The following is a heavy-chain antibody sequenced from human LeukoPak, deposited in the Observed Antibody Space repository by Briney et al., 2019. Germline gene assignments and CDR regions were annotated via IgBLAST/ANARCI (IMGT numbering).Heavy chain of an antibody. CDR3: ARDNDYYFDY. CDR2: IYSGGNT. V-gene: IGHV3-66*01. CDR1: GFPVSINY. Sequence: PGGSLRLSCTVSGFPVSINYMSWVRQAPGKGLEWVSFIYSGGNTHYSDSVKGRFTISRDNAKNSLYLQMNSLRAEDTAVYYCARDNDYYFDYWGQGTLVTVSS. J-gene: IGHJ4*02. D-gene: IGHD1-1*01.